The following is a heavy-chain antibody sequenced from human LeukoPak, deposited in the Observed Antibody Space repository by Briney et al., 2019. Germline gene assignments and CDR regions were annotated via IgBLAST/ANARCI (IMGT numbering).Heavy chain of an antibody. CDR3: SSLRFYDAFDI. J-gene: IGHJ3*02. D-gene: IGHD3-3*01. CDR2: IRAYNGNS. V-gene: IGHV1-18*01. CDR1: GGTFSSYA. Sequence: ASVKVSCKASGGTFSSYAISWVRQAPGQGLEWVGWIRAYNGNSNYAQKPQGRVTMTTDASTSTDYMELRSLSSDGTAVYYCSSLRFYDAFDIWGQGTMVTVSS.